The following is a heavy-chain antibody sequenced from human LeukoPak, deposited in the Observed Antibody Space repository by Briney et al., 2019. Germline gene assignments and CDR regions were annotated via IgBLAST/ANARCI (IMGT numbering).Heavy chain of an antibody. CDR3: ARAHNDNSPKRNHRSYFDY. CDR1: GGSISSSSYY. J-gene: IGHJ4*02. Sequence: SETLSLTCTVSGGSISSSSYYWGWIRQPPGKGLEWIGSIYYSGSTYYNPSLKSRVTISVDTSKNQFSLKLSSVTAADTAVYYCARAHNDNSPKRNHRSYFDYWGQGTLVTVSS. V-gene: IGHV4-39*01. D-gene: IGHD4-23*01. CDR2: IYYSGST.